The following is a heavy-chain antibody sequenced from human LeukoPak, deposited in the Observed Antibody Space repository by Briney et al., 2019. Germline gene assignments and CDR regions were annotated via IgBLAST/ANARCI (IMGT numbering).Heavy chain of an antibody. V-gene: IGHV1-69*02. D-gene: IGHD1-1*01. CDR1: GGTFSCYS. CDR2: ISPILGIA. CDR3: ARTTGTPDGNWFDP. Sequence: ASVKVSCKASGGTFSCYSISWVRQAPGQGLEWMGRISPILGIANYAQKVQGRLTLTADKSTSTTYMELSSLNSEATAVYYCARTTGTPDGNWFDPWGQGTLVTVSS. J-gene: IGHJ5*02.